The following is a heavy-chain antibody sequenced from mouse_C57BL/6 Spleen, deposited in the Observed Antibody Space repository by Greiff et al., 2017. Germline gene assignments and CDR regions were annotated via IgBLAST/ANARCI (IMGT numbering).Heavy chain of an antibody. V-gene: IGHV1-72*01. J-gene: IGHJ4*01. Sequence: QVQLQQSGAELVKPGASVKLSCKASGYTFTSYWMHWVKQRPGRGLEWIGRIDPNSGGTKYNEKFKSKATLTVDKPSSTAYMQLSSLTSEDSAVYDCAREGPNGYFYAMDYWGQGTSVTVSS. D-gene: IGHD2-3*01. CDR3: AREGPNGYFYAMDY. CDR2: IDPNSGGT. CDR1: GYTFTSYW.